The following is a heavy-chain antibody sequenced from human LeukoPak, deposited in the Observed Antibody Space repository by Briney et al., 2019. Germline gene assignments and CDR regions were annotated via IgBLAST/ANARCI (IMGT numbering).Heavy chain of an antibody. CDR3: ARGKKRYYYSSPFDP. CDR2: ISAYNGNT. D-gene: IGHD3-22*01. Sequence: ASVKVSCKASGYTFTSYGISWVRQAPGQGLEWMGWISAYNGNTNYAQKLQGRVTMTTGTSTSTAYMELRSLRSDDTAVYYCARGKKRYYYSSPFDPWGQGTLLTVSS. J-gene: IGHJ5*02. CDR1: GYTFTSYG. V-gene: IGHV1-18*01.